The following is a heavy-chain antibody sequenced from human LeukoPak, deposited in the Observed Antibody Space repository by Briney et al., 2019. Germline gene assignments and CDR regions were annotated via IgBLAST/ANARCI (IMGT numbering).Heavy chain of an antibody. CDR3: ARRKPPYYDILTGYSNDAFDI. V-gene: IGHV4-39*07. D-gene: IGHD3-9*01. CDR1: GGSFSSSSYY. J-gene: IGHJ3*02. CDR2: IYYSGSI. Sequence: SETLSLTCTVSGGSFSSSSYYWGWHRPAPGKGLEWLGSIYYSGSIYYNPSLKSRVTISVNTTKNQFSLKLSSVTAADTAVYYCARRKPPYYDILTGYSNDAFDIWGQGTMVTVSS.